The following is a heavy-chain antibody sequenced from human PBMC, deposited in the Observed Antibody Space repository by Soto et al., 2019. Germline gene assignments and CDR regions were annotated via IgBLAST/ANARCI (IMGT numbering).Heavy chain of an antibody. J-gene: IGHJ4*02. CDR2: INPSGGST. CDR1: GYTFTSYY. V-gene: IGHV1-46*01. Sequence: ASVKVSCTASGYTFTSYYMHWVRQAPGQGLEWMGIINPSGGSTSYAQKFQGRVTMTRDTSTSTVYMELSSLRSEDTAVYYCARDPGRYDSSGYYDYWGQGTLVTVAS. CDR3: ARDPGRYDSSGYYDY. D-gene: IGHD3-22*01.